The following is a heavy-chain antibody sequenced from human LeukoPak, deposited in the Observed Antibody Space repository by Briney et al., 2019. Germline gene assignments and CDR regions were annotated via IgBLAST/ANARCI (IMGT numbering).Heavy chain of an antibody. CDR2: IYYSGST. V-gene: IGHV4-59*01. CDR3: ARDTVTTMGTFDY. J-gene: IGHJ4*02. CDR1: GDSISSYY. Sequence: SETLSLTCTVSGDSISSYYWSWIRQPPGKGLEWIGNIYYSGSTNYNPSLKSRVTISVDTSNNQFSLKLSTVTAADTAVYYCARDTVTTMGTFDYWGQGTLVTVSS. D-gene: IGHD4-17*01.